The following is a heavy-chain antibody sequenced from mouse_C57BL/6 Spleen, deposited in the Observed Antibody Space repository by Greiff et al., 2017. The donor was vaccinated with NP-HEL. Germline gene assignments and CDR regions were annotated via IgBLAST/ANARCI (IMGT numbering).Heavy chain of an antibody. Sequence: QVQLKQPGAELVMPGASVKLSCKASGYTFTSYWMHWVKQRPGQGLEWIGEIDPSDSYTNYNQKFKGKSTLTVDKSSSTAYMQLSSLTSEDSAVYYCARGTNSLAMDYWGQGTSVTVSS. J-gene: IGHJ4*01. CDR3: ARGTNSLAMDY. CDR1: GYTFTSYW. CDR2: IDPSDSYT. V-gene: IGHV1-69*01. D-gene: IGHD4-1*01.